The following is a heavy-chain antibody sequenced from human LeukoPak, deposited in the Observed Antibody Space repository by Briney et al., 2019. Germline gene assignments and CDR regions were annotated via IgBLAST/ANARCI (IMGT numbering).Heavy chain of an antibody. D-gene: IGHD2-8*01. J-gene: IGHJ4*01. CDR1: GFVFSHYS. V-gene: IGHV3-21*05. CDR2: ISGSGSDI. Sequence: GGSLRLSCAASGFVFSHYSMDWVRQTPGKGLEWLAYISGSGSDIYYADSVKGRFTISRDNAKNSLYLQMNSLRPDDTALYYCSTDPRLLIYWGHGTLVTVSS. CDR3: STDPRLLIY.